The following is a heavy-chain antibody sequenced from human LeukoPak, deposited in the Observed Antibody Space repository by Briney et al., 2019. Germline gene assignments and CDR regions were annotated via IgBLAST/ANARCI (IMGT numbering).Heavy chain of an antibody. CDR2: IYYSGST. V-gene: IGHV4-59*01. D-gene: IGHD2-8*01. CDR3: AREFRGMHDY. Sequence: PSETLSLTCTVSGGSISSYYWSWIRQPPGKGLEWIGYIYYSGSTNYNPSLKSRVTISVDTSKNQFSLKLSSVTAADTAVYYCAREFRGMHDYWGQGTLAIVSS. J-gene: IGHJ4*02. CDR1: GGSISSYY.